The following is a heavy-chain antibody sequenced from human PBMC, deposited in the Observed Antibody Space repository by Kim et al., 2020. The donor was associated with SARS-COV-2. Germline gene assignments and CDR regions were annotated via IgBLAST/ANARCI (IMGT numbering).Heavy chain of an antibody. D-gene: IGHD6-13*01. CDR3: ARDHYEGSSWYSADYYYGMDV. CDR2: ISSSSSYI. J-gene: IGHJ6*02. CDR1: GFTFSSYS. V-gene: IGHV3-21*01. Sequence: GGSLRLSCAASGFTFSSYSMNWVRQAPGKGLEWVSSISSSSSYIYYADSVKGRFTISRDNAKNSLYLQMNSLRAEDTAVYYCARDHYEGSSWYSADYYYGMDVWGQGTTVTVSS.